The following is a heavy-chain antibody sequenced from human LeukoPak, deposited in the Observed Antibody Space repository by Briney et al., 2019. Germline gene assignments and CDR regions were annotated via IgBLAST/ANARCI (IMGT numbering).Heavy chain of an antibody. CDR1: GYTFIRYG. Sequence: ASVKVSCKASGYTFIRYGISWVRQAPGQGLEWMGWISAYNGNTHYAQKLQGRVTMTTDTSTSTAYMELRSLRSDDTAVYYCARVYYYASGNSDREKYYFDYWGQGTLVTVSS. CDR3: ARVYYYASGNSDREKYYFDY. J-gene: IGHJ4*02. D-gene: IGHD3-10*01. CDR2: ISAYNGNT. V-gene: IGHV1-18*01.